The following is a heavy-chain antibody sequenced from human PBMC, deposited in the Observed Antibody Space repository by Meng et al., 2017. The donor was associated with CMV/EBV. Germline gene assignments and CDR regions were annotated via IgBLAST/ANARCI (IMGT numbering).Heavy chain of an antibody. Sequence: SVTVSCKASGGTFSSYAISWVRQAPGQGLEWMGGIIPIFGTANYAQKFQGRVTITTDESTSTAYMELSSLRSEDTAVYYCARDQTIHQQLGDGWFDPWGQGTLVTVSS. D-gene: IGHD6-13*01. CDR2: IIPIFGTA. CDR3: ARDQTIHQQLGDGWFDP. V-gene: IGHV1-69*05. J-gene: IGHJ5*02. CDR1: GGTFSSYA.